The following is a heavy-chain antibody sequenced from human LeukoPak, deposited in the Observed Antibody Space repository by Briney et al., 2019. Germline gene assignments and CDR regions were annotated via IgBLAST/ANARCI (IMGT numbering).Heavy chain of an antibody. CDR1: GFTVSSNY. V-gene: IGHV3-23*01. J-gene: IGHJ3*02. Sequence: GGSLRLSCAASGFTVSSNYMSWVRQAPGKGLEWVSAISGSGGSTYYADSVKGRFTISRDNSKNTLYLQMNSLRAEDTAVYYCAKDYHGGAFDIWGQGTMVTVSS. CDR2: ISGSGGST. D-gene: IGHD3-10*01. CDR3: AKDYHGGAFDI.